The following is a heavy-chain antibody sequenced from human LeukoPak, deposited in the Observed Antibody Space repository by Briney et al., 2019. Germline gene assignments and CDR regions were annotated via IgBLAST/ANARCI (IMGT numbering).Heavy chain of an antibody. Sequence: PGGSLRLSCVASGFIVSSYYMTWVRQAPGKGLEWVSVIYSGGSTYYAGSVKGRVAISRDNSKNTVFLQMSSVRAEDTAVYYCARSYSNHLFGMDVWGQGTTVTVTS. CDR2: IYSGGST. D-gene: IGHD4-11*01. V-gene: IGHV3-66*01. CDR3: ARSYSNHLFGMDV. J-gene: IGHJ6*02. CDR1: GFIVSSYY.